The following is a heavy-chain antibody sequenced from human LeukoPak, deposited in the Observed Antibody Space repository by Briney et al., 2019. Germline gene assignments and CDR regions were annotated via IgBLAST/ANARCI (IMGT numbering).Heavy chain of an antibody. J-gene: IGHJ5*02. D-gene: IGHD3-10*01. V-gene: IGHV3-30*18. Sequence: GGSLRLSCAASGFTFSSYGMHWVRQAPGRGLEWVAVISYDGSNKHHAESVKGGFAISRDNSKNTLYLQMYSLRTEDTAVYYCAKKSPGSYQSLPESWGQGTLVTVSS. CDR1: GFTFSSYG. CDR2: ISYDGSNK. CDR3: AKKSPGSYQSLPES.